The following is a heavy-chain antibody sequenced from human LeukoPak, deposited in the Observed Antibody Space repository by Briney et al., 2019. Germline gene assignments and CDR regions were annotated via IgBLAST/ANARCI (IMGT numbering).Heavy chain of an antibody. CDR2: IHTSGST. J-gene: IGHJ4*02. CDR1: GYSISSGYY. Sequence: PSETLSLTCAVSGYSISSGYYWGWIRQPAGKGLEWIGGIHTSGSTNYNPSLKSRVTMSVDTSKNQFSLKLSSVTAADTAVYYCARDRYYYDTSGYSIFDYWGQGTLVTVSS. D-gene: IGHD3-22*01. V-gene: IGHV4-4*07. CDR3: ARDRYYYDTSGYSIFDY.